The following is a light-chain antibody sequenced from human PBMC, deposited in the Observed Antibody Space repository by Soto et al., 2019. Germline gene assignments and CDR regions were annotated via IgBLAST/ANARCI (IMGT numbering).Light chain of an antibody. Sequence: DIVMTQSPDSLAVSLGERATINCKSSQSVLHSPNNKNYLAWYQQQPGQPPKLLIDWASTRESGVPDRFSGSGSGTDFTLTISSLQAEDVAVYYCHQYNGIPWTFGQGTKVEIK. CDR3: HQYNGIPWT. CDR1: QSVLHSPNNKNY. V-gene: IGKV4-1*01. J-gene: IGKJ1*01. CDR2: WAS.